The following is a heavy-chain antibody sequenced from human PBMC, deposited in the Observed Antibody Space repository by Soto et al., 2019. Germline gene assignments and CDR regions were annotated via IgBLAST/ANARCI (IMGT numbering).Heavy chain of an antibody. J-gene: IGHJ3*02. CDR2: ISGSGDST. CDR1: GSTFSSYA. CDR3: ARELAYCSGGNCYMEGAFDI. V-gene: IGHV3-23*01. Sequence: EVQLWESGGGLVQPGGSLRLSCAASGSTFSSYAMSWVRQAPGKGLEWVSVISGSGDSTYYADSVKGRFTISRDNSNNTLYVQMSSLRAEDTDVYYCARELAYCSGGNCYMEGAFDIWGQGTMVTVSS. D-gene: IGHD2-15*01.